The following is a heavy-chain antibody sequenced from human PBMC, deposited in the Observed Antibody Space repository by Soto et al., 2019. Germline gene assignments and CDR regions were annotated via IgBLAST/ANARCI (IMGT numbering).Heavy chain of an antibody. V-gene: IGHV3-23*01. CDR1: GFDFNKYA. Sequence: GGSLRLSCAAFGFDFNKYAMTWVRQAPGKGLQWVSSITSNGDSTYYADSVKGRFTSSRDNSKNTLYLQMNSLRADDTAVFYCAKDSPPYTTSPFYFDSWGQGTLVTVSS. CDR3: AKDSPPYTTSPFYFDS. D-gene: IGHD2-2*02. CDR2: ITSNGDST. J-gene: IGHJ4*02.